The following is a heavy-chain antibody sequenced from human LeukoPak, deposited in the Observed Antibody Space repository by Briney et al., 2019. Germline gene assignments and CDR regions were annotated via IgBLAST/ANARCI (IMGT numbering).Heavy chain of an antibody. D-gene: IGHD3-9*01. CDR1: GYFFTSYW. J-gene: IGHJ2*01. Sequence: GESLKISCKASGYFFTSYWIGWVRQMPGKGLEWMGIIYPSDSDTKYSPSFQGQVTISADKSISTAYLQWSSLQASDTAMYYCARPKCDILTGRFSYFDLWGRGTLVTVSS. CDR2: IYPSDSDT. V-gene: IGHV5-51*01. CDR3: ARPKCDILTGRFSYFDL.